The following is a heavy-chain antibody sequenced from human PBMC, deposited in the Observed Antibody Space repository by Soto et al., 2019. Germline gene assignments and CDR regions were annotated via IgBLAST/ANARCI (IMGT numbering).Heavy chain of an antibody. CDR3: VARRYCSGGTCPDYYDY. CDR2: IIPIFGTP. J-gene: IGHJ4*02. V-gene: IGHV1-69*01. D-gene: IGHD2-15*01. Sequence: QVQPVKSGVEVKKPGSSVKVSCKASGGSFSNYAISWVRQAPGQGLEWMGGIIPIFGTPNYAQKLQGRVTITADESTITAYMELSSLRTEDTAVYYCVARRYCSGGTCPDYYDYWGQGTLVIVSS. CDR1: GGSFSNYA.